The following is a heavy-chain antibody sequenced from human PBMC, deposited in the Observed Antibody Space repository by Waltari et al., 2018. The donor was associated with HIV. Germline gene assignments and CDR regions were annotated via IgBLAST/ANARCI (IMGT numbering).Heavy chain of an antibody. CDR1: GGSISSYY. Sequence: QVQLQESGPGLVKPSETLSLTCTVSGGSISSYYWSWIRQPPGKGLEWIGYIDYSGSTNYNPSLKSRVTISVDTSKNQFSLKLSSVTAADTAVYYCARLGGYDYVWGSYRKYYFDYWGQGTLVTVSS. CDR3: ARLGGYDYVWGSYRKYYFDY. J-gene: IGHJ4*02. CDR2: IDYSGST. V-gene: IGHV4-59*08. D-gene: IGHD3-16*02.